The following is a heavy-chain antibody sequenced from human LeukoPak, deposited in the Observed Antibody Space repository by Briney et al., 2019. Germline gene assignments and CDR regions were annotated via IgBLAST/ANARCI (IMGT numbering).Heavy chain of an antibody. J-gene: IGHJ4*02. CDR2: IKQDGSEK. D-gene: IGHD5-18*01. CDR3: ARADTAMVEGGHYFDY. Sequence: PWGSLRLSCAASGFTFSSYWMSWVRQAPGKGLEWVANIKQDGSEKYYVDSVKGRFTISRDNAKNSLYLQMNSLRAEDTAVYYCARADTAMVEGGHYFDYWGQGTLVTVSS. V-gene: IGHV3-7*01. CDR1: GFTFSSYW.